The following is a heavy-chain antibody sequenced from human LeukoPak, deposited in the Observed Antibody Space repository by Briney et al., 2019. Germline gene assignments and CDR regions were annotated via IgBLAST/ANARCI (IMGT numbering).Heavy chain of an antibody. CDR3: ARSHYPFYSSSWESGINWFDP. CDR2: IYYSGST. V-gene: IGHV4-39*01. D-gene: IGHD6-13*01. CDR1: GGSISSSSYY. J-gene: IGHJ5*02. Sequence: SETLSLTCTVSGGSISSSSYYWGWIRQPPGKGLEWIGSIYYSGSTYYNPSLKSRVTISVDTSKNQFSLKLSSVTAADTAVYYCARSHYPFYSSSWESGINWFDPWGQGTLVTVSS.